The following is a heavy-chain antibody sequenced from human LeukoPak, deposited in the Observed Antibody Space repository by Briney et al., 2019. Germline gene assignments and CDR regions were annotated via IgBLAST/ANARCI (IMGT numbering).Heavy chain of an antibody. V-gene: IGHV3-11*04. Sequence: GSLRLSCAASGFTFSDYYMSWIRQAPGKGLEWVSYISSSGSTIYYADSVKGRFTISRDNAKNSLYLQMNSLRAEDTAVYYCGSVGRDYYMDVWGKGTTVTVSS. CDR3: GSVGRDYYMDV. J-gene: IGHJ6*03. CDR1: GFTFSDYY. CDR2: ISSSGSTI. D-gene: IGHD1-26*01.